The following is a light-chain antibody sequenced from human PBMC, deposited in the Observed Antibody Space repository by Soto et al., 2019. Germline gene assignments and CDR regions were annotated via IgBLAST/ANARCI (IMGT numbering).Light chain of an antibody. J-gene: IGLJ1*01. CDR3: SSYAGSSNV. V-gene: IGLV2-8*01. Sequence: QSVLTQPPSASGSPGQSVAISSTGTSSDVGGYNYVSWYQQHPGKAPNLMIYEVNKRPSGVPDRFSGSKSGNTASLTVSGLQAEDEADYYCSSYAGSSNVFGTGTKVTVL. CDR2: EVN. CDR1: SSDVGGYNY.